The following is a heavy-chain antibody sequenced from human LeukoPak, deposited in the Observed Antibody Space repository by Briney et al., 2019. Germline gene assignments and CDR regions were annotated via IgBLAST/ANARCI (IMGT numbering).Heavy chain of an antibody. J-gene: IGHJ4*02. CDR2: ISYDGSNK. D-gene: IGHD5-18*01. Sequence: PGGSLRLSCAASGFTFSSYAMHWVRQAPGKGLEWVAVISYDGSNKYYADSVKGRFTISRDNSKNTLYLQMNSLRAEDTAVYYCARDLIARTSYGYEEIGYWGQGTLVTVSS. V-gene: IGHV3-30*04. CDR3: ARDLIARTSYGYEEIGY. CDR1: GFTFSSYA.